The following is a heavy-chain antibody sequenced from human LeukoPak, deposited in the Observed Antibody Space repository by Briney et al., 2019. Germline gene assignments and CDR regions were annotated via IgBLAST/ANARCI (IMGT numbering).Heavy chain of an antibody. CDR1: GGSFSGYY. Sequence: SETLSLTCAVYGGSFSGYYWSWIRQPPGKGLEWIGEINHSGSTNYNPSLKSRVTISVDTSKNQFSLYFHSVTAADTAVYFCGSSHSSSWYDFWGQGTLVTVSS. D-gene: IGHD6-13*01. J-gene: IGHJ4*02. V-gene: IGHV4-34*01. CDR3: GSSHSSSWYDF. CDR2: INHSGST.